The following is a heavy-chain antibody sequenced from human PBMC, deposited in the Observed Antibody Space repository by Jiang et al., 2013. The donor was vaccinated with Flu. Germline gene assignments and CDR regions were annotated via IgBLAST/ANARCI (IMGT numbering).Heavy chain of an antibody. J-gene: IGHJ4*02. D-gene: IGHD3-22*01. CDR3: ARDRDYDSSGLACYYFDY. CDR1: GYTFTSYY. CDR2: INPSGGST. Sequence: CKASGYTFTSYYMHWVRQAPGQGLEWMGIINPSGGSTSYAQKFQGRVTMTRDTSTSTVYMELSSLRSEDTAVYYCARDRDYDSSGLACYYFDYWGQGTLVTVSS. V-gene: IGHV1-46*01.